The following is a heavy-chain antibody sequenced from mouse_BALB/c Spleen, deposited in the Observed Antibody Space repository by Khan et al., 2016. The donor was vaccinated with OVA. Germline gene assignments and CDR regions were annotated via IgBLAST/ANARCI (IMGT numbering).Heavy chain of an antibody. D-gene: IGHD1-1*01. CDR3: ARGGSTGPAWFTY. V-gene: IGHV3-6*02. J-gene: IGHJ3*01. CDR2: IRYDGNT. Sequence: VQLKQSEPGLVKPSQSLSLTCSVTGYSITNGYFWNWIRQFPENNLEWMGYIRYDGNTNYNPSLKNRISITRDTSKNQFFLNLNSVTPEDTATYYCARGGSTGPAWFTYWGQGTLVTVSA. CDR1: GYSITNGYF.